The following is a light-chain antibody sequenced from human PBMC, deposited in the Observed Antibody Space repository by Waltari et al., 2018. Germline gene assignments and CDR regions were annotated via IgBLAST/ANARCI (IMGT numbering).Light chain of an antibody. CDR3: QQYSSDSHS. CDR2: KAS. CDR1: QSISTW. V-gene: IGKV1-5*03. J-gene: IGKJ2*01. Sequence: DIQMTQSPSSLSASVGDRVTITCRASQSISTWLAWFQLKPGKAPNLLIYKASNLESGGPSRFSGSGSGTEFTLTIGSLLPEDFASYYCQQYSSDSHSFGQGTRLEI.